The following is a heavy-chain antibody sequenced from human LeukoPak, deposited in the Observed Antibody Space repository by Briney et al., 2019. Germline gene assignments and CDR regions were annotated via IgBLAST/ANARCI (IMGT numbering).Heavy chain of an antibody. Sequence: ASVKVSCKASGGTFSSYAISWVRQAPGQGLEWMGRIIPILGIANYAQKFQGRVTITADKSTSTAYMELSSLRSEDTAVYYCARERGAQSYFDYWGQGTLVTVSS. V-gene: IGHV1-69*04. CDR2: IIPILGIA. J-gene: IGHJ4*02. CDR1: GGTFSSYA. D-gene: IGHD3-10*01. CDR3: ARERGAQSYFDY.